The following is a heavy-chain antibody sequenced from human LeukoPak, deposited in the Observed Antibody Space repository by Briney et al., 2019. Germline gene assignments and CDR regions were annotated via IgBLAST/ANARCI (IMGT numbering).Heavy chain of an antibody. D-gene: IGHD6-19*01. V-gene: IGHV1-3*01. CDR2: INAGNGNT. CDR3: ARDRAVAGTRWFDP. Sequence: ASVKVSFKASGYTFTSYAMHWVRQAPGQRLEWMGWINAGNGNTKYSQKFQGRVTITRDTSASTAYMELSSLRSEDTAVYYCARDRAVAGTRWFDPWGQGTLVTVSS. CDR1: GYTFTSYA. J-gene: IGHJ5*02.